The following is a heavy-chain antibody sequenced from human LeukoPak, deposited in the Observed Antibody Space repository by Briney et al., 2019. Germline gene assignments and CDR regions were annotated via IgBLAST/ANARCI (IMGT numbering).Heavy chain of an antibody. V-gene: IGHV3-30-3*01. CDR2: ISYDGSNK. CDR1: GFTFSSHA. D-gene: IGHD2-2*01. J-gene: IGHJ4*02. Sequence: PGGSLRLSCAASGFTFSSHAMHWVRQAPGKGLEWVAVISYDGSNKYYADSVKGRFTISRDNSKNTLYLQMNSLRAEDTAVYYCARGGYCSSTSCYSLPFDYWGQGTLVTVSS. CDR3: ARGGYCSSTSCYSLPFDY.